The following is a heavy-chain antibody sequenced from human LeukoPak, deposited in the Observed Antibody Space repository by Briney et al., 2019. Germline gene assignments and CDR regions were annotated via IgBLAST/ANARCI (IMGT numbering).Heavy chain of an antibody. CDR2: IYYSGST. CDR1: GGSISSSSYY. J-gene: IGHJ4*02. D-gene: IGHD2-15*01. V-gene: IGHV4-39*02. CDR3: ARDLSAVVAATFDY. Sequence: KPSETLSLTCTVSGGSISSSSYYWGWIRQPPGKGLEWIGSIYYSGSTYYNPSLKSRVTISVDTSKNQFSLKLSSVTAADTAVYYCARDLSAVVAATFDYWGQGTLVTVSS.